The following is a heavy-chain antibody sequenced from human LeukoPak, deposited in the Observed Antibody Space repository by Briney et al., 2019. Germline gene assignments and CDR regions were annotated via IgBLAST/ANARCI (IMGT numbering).Heavy chain of an antibody. V-gene: IGHV4-59*01. CDR1: GGSISSYY. J-gene: IGHJ2*01. CDR2: IHYSGTT. CDR3: ARDTGYWYFDL. Sequence: PSETLSLTCTVSGGSISSYYWSWIRQPPRKGLEWIGYIHYSGTTNHNPSLSSRATITVHTSKNQFSLKLSSVTAADTAVYYCARDTGYWYFDLRGRGTLVTVSS.